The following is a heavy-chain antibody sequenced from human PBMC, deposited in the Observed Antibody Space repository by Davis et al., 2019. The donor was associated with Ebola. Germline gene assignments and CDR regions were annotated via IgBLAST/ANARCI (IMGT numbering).Heavy chain of an antibody. D-gene: IGHD1-26*01. Sequence: GESLKISCVVSGFSFSSYWMHWVRQAPGKGLVWLSRIKSDGSTKSYADSVKGQFTISRDNAKNTLYLQMDSLRAEDTAVYYCARDGEHYSDLDYWGQGTLVTVSS. CDR2: IKSDGSTK. CDR3: ARDGEHYSDLDY. CDR1: GFSFSSYW. V-gene: IGHV3-74*01. J-gene: IGHJ4*02.